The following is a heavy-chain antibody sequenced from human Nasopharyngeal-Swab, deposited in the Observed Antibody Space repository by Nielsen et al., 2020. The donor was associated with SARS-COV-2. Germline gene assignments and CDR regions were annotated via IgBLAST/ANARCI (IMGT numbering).Heavy chain of an antibody. D-gene: IGHD2-8*01. Sequence: GESLKISCAASGFTFSIYTMSWIRQAPGKGLEWVTYISRSGSSIYYADSVKGRFTISRDNAKNSLYLQMNSLRAEDTAVYYCARDGQSRTNWFDPWGQGTVVTVSS. CDR1: GFTFSIYT. CDR2: ISRSGSSI. J-gene: IGHJ5*02. CDR3: ARDGQSRTNWFDP. V-gene: IGHV3-11*04.